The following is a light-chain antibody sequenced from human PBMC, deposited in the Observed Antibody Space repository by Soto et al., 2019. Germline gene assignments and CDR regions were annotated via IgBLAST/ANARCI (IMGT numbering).Light chain of an antibody. J-gene: IGKJ1*01. V-gene: IGKV3-15*01. Sequence: ETLMTQSPATLSVSPGERATLSCRASQSVSDHLAWYQQRPGQAPRIIIFGASTRATGFPARVSGSGSWTEFTLTISSLQSEDFAVYDCQQYKDWPHTFGQGTKVDIK. CDR1: QSVSDH. CDR3: QQYKDWPHT. CDR2: GAS.